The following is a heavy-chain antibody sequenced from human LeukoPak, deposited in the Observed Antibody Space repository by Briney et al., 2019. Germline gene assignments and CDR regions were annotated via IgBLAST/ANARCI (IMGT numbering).Heavy chain of an antibody. D-gene: IGHD1-1*01. V-gene: IGHV4-4*09. CDR2: IYTSGST. CDR3: ARDGTGTTFDY. J-gene: IGHJ4*02. CDR1: GGSISSYY. Sequence: SETLSLTCTVSGGSISSYYRSWIRQPPGKGLEWIGYIYTSGSTNYNPSLKSRVTISVDTSKNQFSLKLGSVTAADTAVYYCARDGTGTTFDYWGQGTLVTVSS.